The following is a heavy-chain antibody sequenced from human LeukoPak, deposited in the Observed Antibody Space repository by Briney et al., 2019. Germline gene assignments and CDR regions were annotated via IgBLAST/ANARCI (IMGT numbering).Heavy chain of an antibody. Sequence: PSETLSLTCTVSGGSIISGGYSWNWIRQPAGKGLEWIGRIYTSGSANYNPSLKSRVTFSVDTSQNHFSLNLTSVTAADTAIYYCARTLMPSIHEAFHIWGQGTTVTVSS. CDR1: GGSIISGGYS. J-gene: IGHJ3*02. V-gene: IGHV4-61*02. D-gene: IGHD2-2*01. CDR2: IYTSGSA. CDR3: ARTLMPSIHEAFHI.